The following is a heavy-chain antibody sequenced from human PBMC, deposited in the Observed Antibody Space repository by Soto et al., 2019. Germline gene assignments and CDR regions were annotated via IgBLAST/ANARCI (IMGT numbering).Heavy chain of an antibody. CDR3: AYGRYSSGGSYYYGMDV. D-gene: IGHD4-17*01. J-gene: IGHJ6*02. CDR1: GGSISSYY. Sequence: SETLSLTCTVSGGSISSYYWSWIRQPPGKGLEWIGYIYYSGSTNYNPSLKSRVTISIDTSKNQFSLKLSSVTTADTAVYYCAYGRYSSGGSYYYGMDVWGQGTTVTVSS. V-gene: IGHV4-59*13. CDR2: IYYSGST.